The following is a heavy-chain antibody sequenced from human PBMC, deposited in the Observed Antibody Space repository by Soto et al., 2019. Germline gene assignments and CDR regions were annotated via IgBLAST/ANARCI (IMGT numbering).Heavy chain of an antibody. CDR3: ASRELDWLPNQPYYYYYGMDV. D-gene: IGHD3-3*01. CDR2: IIPIFDTA. V-gene: IGHV1-69*13. Sequence: SVKVSCKASGVTFSSYAISWVRQAPGQGLEWMGGIIPIFDTANYAQKFQGRVTITADESTSTAYMELSSLRSEDTAVYYCASRELDWLPNQPYYYYYGMDVWGQGTTVTVSS. J-gene: IGHJ6*02. CDR1: GVTFSSYA.